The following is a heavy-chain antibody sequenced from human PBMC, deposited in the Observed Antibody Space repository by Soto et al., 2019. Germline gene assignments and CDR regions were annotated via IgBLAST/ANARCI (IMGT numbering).Heavy chain of an antibody. Sequence: ASVKVSCKASGVTFGSYSISWVRQAPGQGLEWMGGIIGIFGTANYAQKFQGRVTITADKSTSTAYMELSSLRSEDTAVYYCARQQGTAAANDYWGQGTLVTVSS. V-gene: IGHV1-69*06. CDR1: GVTFGSYS. CDR3: ARQQGTAAANDY. J-gene: IGHJ4*02. CDR2: IIGIFGTA. D-gene: IGHD6-13*01.